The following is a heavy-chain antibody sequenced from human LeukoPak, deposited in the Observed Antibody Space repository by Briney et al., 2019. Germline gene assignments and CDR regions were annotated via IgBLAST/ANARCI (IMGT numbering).Heavy chain of an antibody. Sequence: GGSLRLSCAASGFTVSSNYMSWVRQAPGKGLEWVSVIYSGGSTYYADSVKGRFTVSRDNSKNTLYLQMNSLRAEDTAVYYCAKDEPLSWGIAVAGKRYNWFDPWGQGTLVTVSS. J-gene: IGHJ5*02. V-gene: IGHV3-53*01. D-gene: IGHD6-19*01. CDR3: AKDEPLSWGIAVAGKRYNWFDP. CDR1: GFTVSSNY. CDR2: IYSGGST.